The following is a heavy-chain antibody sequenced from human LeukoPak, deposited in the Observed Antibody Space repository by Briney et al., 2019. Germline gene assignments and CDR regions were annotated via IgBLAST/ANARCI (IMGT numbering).Heavy chain of an antibody. CDR1: GGSTSSYY. V-gene: IGHV4-59*12. D-gene: IGHD6-13*01. CDR3: ARSIAAADLGFDP. J-gene: IGHJ5*02. CDR2: IYYSGST. Sequence: TSETLSLTCTVSGGSTSSYYWNWIRQPPGKGLEWIGNIYYSGSTNYNPSLKSRVTISVDTSKNQFSLKLSSVTAADTAVYYCARSIAAADLGFDPWGQGTLVTVSS.